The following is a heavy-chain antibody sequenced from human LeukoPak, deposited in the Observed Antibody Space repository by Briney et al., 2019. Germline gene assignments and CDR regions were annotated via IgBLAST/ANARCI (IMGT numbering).Heavy chain of an antibody. CDR1: GFTVSSNY. CDR3: ARDRYDILTGFSF. J-gene: IGHJ6*02. CDR2: IYSGGST. V-gene: IGHV3-53*01. D-gene: IGHD3-9*01. Sequence: GGSLRLSCAASGFTVSSNYMSWVRQAPGKGLEWASVIYSGGSTYYADSVKGRFTISRDNSKNTLYLQMNSLRAEDTAVYYCARDRYDILTGFSFWGQGTTVTVSS.